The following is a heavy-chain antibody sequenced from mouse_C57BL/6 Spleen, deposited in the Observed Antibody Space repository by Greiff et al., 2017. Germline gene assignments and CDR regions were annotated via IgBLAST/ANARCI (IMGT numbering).Heavy chain of an antibody. Sequence: VQLQQSGPELVKPGASVKISCKASGYTFTDYYMNWVKQSHGKSLEWIGDINPNNGGTSYNQKFKGKATLTVDKSSSPAYMELRSLTSEDSAVYYCGSYYGNLDYAMDYWGQGTSVTVSS. CDR2: INPNNGGT. J-gene: IGHJ4*01. CDR1: GYTFTDYY. D-gene: IGHD2-1*01. V-gene: IGHV1-26*01. CDR3: GSYYGNLDYAMDY.